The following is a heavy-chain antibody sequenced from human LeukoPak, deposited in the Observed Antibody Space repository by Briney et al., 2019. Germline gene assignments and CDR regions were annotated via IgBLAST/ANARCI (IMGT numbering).Heavy chain of an antibody. Sequence: ASVKVSCKPSGYTFTDYHMNWVRQAPGQGLEWMGIISPRGDVTTYAQKFQGRVTMTSDTSTNTVYLELTSLRSEDTAVYYCARSLPQRDGRKPALDVWGQGTTVTVS. V-gene: IGHV1-46*01. D-gene: IGHD1-14*01. CDR3: ARSLPQRDGRKPALDV. J-gene: IGHJ6*02. CDR2: ISPRGDVT. CDR1: GYTFTDYH.